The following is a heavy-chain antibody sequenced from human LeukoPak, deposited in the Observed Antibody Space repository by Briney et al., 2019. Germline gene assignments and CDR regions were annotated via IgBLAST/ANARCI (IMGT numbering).Heavy chain of an antibody. CDR1: GGSFSGYY. J-gene: IGHJ4*02. CDR3: ATSPDIVVVVAATRGGAFDY. V-gene: IGHV4-34*01. CDR2: INHSGST. Sequence: PSETLSLTCAVYGGSFSGYYWSWIRQPPGKGLEWIGEINHSGSTNYNPSLKSRVTISVDTSKNQFSLKLSSVTAADTAVYYCATSPDIVVVVAATRGGAFDYWGQGTLVTVSS. D-gene: IGHD2-15*01.